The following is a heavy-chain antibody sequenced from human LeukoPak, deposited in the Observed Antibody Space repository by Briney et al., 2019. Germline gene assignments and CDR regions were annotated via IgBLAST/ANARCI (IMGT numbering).Heavy chain of an antibody. V-gene: IGHV3-23*01. CDR2: ISGSGGST. D-gene: IGHD6-13*01. J-gene: IGHJ6*03. Sequence: QPGGSLRLSCAASGFTFSSYAMSWVRQAPGKGLEWVSAISGSGGSTYYADSVKGRFTISRDNSKNTLYLQMNSLRAEDTAVYYRAKEGIAAAGLGVRYYYYMDVWGKGTTVTVSS. CDR3: AKEGIAAAGLGVRYYYYMDV. CDR1: GFTFSSYA.